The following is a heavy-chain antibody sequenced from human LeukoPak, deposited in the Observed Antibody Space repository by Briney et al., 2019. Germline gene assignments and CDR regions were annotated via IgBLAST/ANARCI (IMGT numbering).Heavy chain of an antibody. V-gene: IGHV4-31*03. CDR3: ARGAVRGVIRPYFDY. D-gene: IGHD3-10*01. Sequence: SETLSPTCTVSGGSISSGGYYWSWIRQHPGKGLEWIGYIYYSGSTYYNPSLKSRVTISVDTSKNQFSLKLSSVTAADTAVDYCARGAVRGVIRPYFDYWGQGTLVTVSS. CDR1: GGSISSGGYY. J-gene: IGHJ4*02. CDR2: IYYSGST.